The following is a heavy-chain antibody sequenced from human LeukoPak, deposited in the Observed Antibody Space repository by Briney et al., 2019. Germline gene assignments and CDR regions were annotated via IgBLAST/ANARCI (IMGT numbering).Heavy chain of an antibody. Sequence: SETLSLTCAVYGGSFSGYYWRWIRQPPGKGLEWIGEINHSGSTNYNPSLKSRVTISVDTSKNQFSLKLSSVTAADTAVYYCARRANYYYDSSGYPHIDYWGQGTLVTVSS. J-gene: IGHJ4*02. D-gene: IGHD3-22*01. CDR1: GGSFSGYY. V-gene: IGHV4-34*01. CDR2: INHSGST. CDR3: ARRANYYYDSSGYPHIDY.